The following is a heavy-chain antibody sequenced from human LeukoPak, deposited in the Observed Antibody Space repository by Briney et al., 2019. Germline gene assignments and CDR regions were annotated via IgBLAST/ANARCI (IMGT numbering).Heavy chain of an antibody. Sequence: GGSLRLSCEASGFTFEDYGMTWVRQRPGKGLEWVAFIRYDGSNKYYADSVKGRFTISRDNSKNTLYLQMNSLRAEDTAVYYCAKDGDPLLWFGYIDYWGQGTLVTVSS. CDR2: IRYDGSNK. D-gene: IGHD3-10*01. V-gene: IGHV3-30*02. CDR1: GFTFEDYG. CDR3: AKDGDPLLWFGYIDY. J-gene: IGHJ4*02.